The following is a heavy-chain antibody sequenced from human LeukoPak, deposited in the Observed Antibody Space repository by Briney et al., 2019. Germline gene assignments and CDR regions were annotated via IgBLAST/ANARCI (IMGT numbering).Heavy chain of an antibody. V-gene: IGHV3-30-3*01. CDR2: ISHDGNNK. D-gene: IGHD1-1*01. CDR3: ARGDSVQLRLNMGDY. Sequence: PGGSLRLSCAASGFTFSRHAMNWVRQVPGKGLEWLAVISHDGNNKYYADSVKGRFTVSRDNSKNTLYLQVNDLRVEDTAVYYCARGDSVQLRLNMGDYWGQGALVTVSS. CDR1: GFTFSRHA. J-gene: IGHJ4*02.